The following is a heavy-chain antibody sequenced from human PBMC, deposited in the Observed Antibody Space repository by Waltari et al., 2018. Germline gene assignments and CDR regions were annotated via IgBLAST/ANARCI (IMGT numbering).Heavy chain of an antibody. J-gene: IGHJ4*02. CDR1: GFPFRSYS. V-gene: IGHV3-23*01. D-gene: IGHD5-18*01. CDR2: ISGSAPGT. CDR3: ARWDTAMVD. Sequence: EVQLLESGGGLVQPGGSLRLSCAASGFPFRSYSMSWFRQAPGKGLEWVSAISGSAPGTYYADSVKGRFTTSRDNSKNTLYLQMNSLRVEDTAVYYCARWDTAMVDWGQGTLVTVSS.